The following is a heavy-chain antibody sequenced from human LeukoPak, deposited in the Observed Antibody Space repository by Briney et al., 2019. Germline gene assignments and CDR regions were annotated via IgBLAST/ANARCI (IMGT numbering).Heavy chain of an antibody. Sequence: WASVKVSCKASGYTFNAYYIHWVRQAPGQGLEWMGWINPNSGGTNYAQKFQGRVTITRDTSISTVYMDLSSLQSDDTAVYYCARDHNWGPDYWGQGTLVLVSS. J-gene: IGHJ4*02. V-gene: IGHV1-2*02. CDR3: ARDHNWGPDY. CDR1: GYTFNAYY. CDR2: INPNSGGT. D-gene: IGHD7-27*01.